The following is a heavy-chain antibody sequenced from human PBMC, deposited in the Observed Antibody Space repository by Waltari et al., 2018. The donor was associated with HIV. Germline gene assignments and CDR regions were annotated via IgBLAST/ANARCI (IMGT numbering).Heavy chain of an antibody. CDR1: GFTFNTYA. J-gene: IGHJ4*02. D-gene: IGHD2-15*01. V-gene: IGHV3-23*01. CDR2: ISGGSDIT. Sequence: ELQLLESGGDLIQPGGSLRLSCAASGFTFNTYAMTWVRQAPGKGPEGVSIISGGSDITYYADSVKGRFTISRDNSKNTLYLQMNNLRGEDTAVYYCAKGSGTVVGSGTRTLDQWGQGTLVTVSS. CDR3: AKGSGTVVGSGTRTLDQ.